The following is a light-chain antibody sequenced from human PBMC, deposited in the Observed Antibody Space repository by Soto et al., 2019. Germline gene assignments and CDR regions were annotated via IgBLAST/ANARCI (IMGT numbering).Light chain of an antibody. CDR2: KAS. CDR1: QSIINW. CDR3: QQYKSVPYT. Sequence: DLQMTQSPSTLSASVGDRVTITCRASQSIINWLAWYQQKPGKAPKLLIYKASSLESGVPSRFSGSGSGTEFTLTISSLQPEDFATYYCQQYKSVPYTFGQGTKLEIK. J-gene: IGKJ2*01. V-gene: IGKV1-5*03.